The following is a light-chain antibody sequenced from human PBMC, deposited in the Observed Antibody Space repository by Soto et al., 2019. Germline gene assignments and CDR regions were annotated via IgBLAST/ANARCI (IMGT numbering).Light chain of an antibody. CDR3: QSYDSRLSGVI. CDR2: IND. CDR1: TSNIGSDYG. Sequence: QSVLTQPPSVSGAPGQRVTISCTGGTSNIGSDYGVHWYLQLPGRAPRLLIYINDKRPSGVPDRFSGSKSGTSASLAITGLQAEDEADYYCQSYDSRLSGVIFGGGTKLTVL. V-gene: IGLV1-40*01. J-gene: IGLJ2*01.